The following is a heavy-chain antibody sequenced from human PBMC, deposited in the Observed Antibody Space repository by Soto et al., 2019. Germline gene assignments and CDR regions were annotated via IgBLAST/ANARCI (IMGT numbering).Heavy chain of an antibody. J-gene: IGHJ3*02. CDR1: GVTFSSYA. CDR3: ARDPDDSSGYYVGYAFDI. Sequence: SLNVYCKASGVTFSSYAISWVRQAPVQGLEWMGGIIPIFGTANYAQKFQGRVTITADEYTSTAYMEMSSLRSEDTAVYYCARDPDDSSGYYVGYAFDIWGQGKMVT. D-gene: IGHD3-22*01. V-gene: IGHV1-69*13. CDR2: IIPIFGTA.